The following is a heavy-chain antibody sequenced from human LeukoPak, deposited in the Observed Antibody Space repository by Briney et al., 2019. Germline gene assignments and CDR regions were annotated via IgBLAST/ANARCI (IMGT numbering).Heavy chain of an antibody. V-gene: IGHV4-59*01. Sequence: PSETLSLTCTVSGGSISTYYWSWVRQPPGKGLEWIGYVFYTGSTNYNPSLRSRVTISIDTSKNQFSPKLNSVTAADTAVYYCARLASYFYYYVDVWGKGTTVTVSS. CDR3: ARLASYFYYYVDV. J-gene: IGHJ6*03. CDR1: GGSISTYY. CDR2: VFYTGST.